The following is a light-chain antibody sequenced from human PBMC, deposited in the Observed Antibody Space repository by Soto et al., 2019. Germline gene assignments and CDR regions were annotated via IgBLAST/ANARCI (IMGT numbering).Light chain of an antibody. CDR1: QSLVHSDGNTY. CDR2: RVS. V-gene: IGKV2-30*02. Sequence: DVVMTQSPLSLPVTLGQPASISCTSSQSLVHSDGNTYLNWLQQRPGQSPRRLIYRVSNRDSGVPDRFSGSGSGTDFTLNISRVEAEDVGVYYCMQGTHWPPVTFGQGTKVEIK. CDR3: MQGTHWPPVT. J-gene: IGKJ1*01.